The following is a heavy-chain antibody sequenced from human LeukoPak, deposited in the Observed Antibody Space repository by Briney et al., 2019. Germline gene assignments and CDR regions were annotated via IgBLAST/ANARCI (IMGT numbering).Heavy chain of an antibody. V-gene: IGHV4-59*08. CDR3: ARRYSGSSFTY. CDR1: GGSISSFY. CDR2: IYDSGST. J-gene: IGHJ4*02. Sequence: SETLSLTCTVSGGSISSFYWSWIRQSPGKGLEWLGYIYDSGSTDSNPSLKSRVTMSMDTSANQFSLRLTSVTAADTAIYYCARRYSGSSFTYWGRGTLVTVSS. D-gene: IGHD1-26*01.